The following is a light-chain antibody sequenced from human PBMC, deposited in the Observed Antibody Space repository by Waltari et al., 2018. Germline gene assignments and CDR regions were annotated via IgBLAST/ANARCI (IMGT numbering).Light chain of an antibody. CDR1: QSVSSSY. CDR3: QQYGSSPPYT. CDR2: DAP. Sequence: EIVLTQSPATLSLSPGERATLSCGASQSVSSSYLAWYQQKPGLAPRPLIYDAPSRATGIPDRFSGIGSGTDFTLTISRLEPEDFAVYYCQQYGSSPPYTFGQGTKLEIK. J-gene: IGKJ2*01. V-gene: IGKV3D-20*01.